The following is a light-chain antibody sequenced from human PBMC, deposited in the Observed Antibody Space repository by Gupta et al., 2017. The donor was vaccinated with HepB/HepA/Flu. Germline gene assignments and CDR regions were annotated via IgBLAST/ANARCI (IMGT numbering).Light chain of an antibody. CDR2: AAS. J-gene: IGKJ1*01. CDR3: QQIYGYPRT. Sequence: DIQMTQSPSCMSASVGDRVTIACRASQGISKFLNWYQQKPGKAPNLLIYAASTLQSGVPSRFSGSGSGTDFTLTISSLQPEDFATYYCQQIYGYPRTFGQGTRVEIK. V-gene: IGKV1-39*01. CDR1: QGISKF.